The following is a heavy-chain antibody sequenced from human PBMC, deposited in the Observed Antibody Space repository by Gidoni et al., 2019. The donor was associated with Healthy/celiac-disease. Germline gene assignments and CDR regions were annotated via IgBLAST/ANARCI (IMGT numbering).Heavy chain of an antibody. D-gene: IGHD2-2*01. CDR3: AREVYCSSTSCYDPNGWFDP. CDR1: GGSISSSHW. Sequence: QVQLQESGPGLVTPSGTLSLTCAVSGGSISSSHWWSWVRQPPGKGLEWIGEIYHSGSTNYNPSLKSRVTISVDKSKNQFSLKLSSVTAADTAVYYCAREVYCSSTSCYDPNGWFDPWGQGTLVTVSS. CDR2: IYHSGST. J-gene: IGHJ5*02. V-gene: IGHV4-4*02.